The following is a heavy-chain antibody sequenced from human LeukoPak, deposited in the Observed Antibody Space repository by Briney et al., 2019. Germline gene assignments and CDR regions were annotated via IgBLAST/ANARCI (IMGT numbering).Heavy chain of an antibody. V-gene: IGHV4-59*06. CDR1: GGSISSYY. Sequence: SETLSLTCTVSGGSISSYYWSWIRQHPGKGLEWIGYIYYSGSTYYNPSLKSRVTISVDTSKNQFSLKLSSVTAADTAVYYCARDRGYGGPWYYYGMDVWGQGTTVTVSS. J-gene: IGHJ6*02. CDR2: IYYSGST. D-gene: IGHD4-23*01. CDR3: ARDRGYGGPWYYYGMDV.